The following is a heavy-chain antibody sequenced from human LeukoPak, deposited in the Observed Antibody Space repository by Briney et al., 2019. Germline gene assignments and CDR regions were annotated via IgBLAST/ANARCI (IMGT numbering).Heavy chain of an antibody. J-gene: IGHJ4*02. CDR3: ARLTVTYYYDSSGSHLDY. CDR1: GGSISSSSYY. Sequence: KPSETLSLTCTVSGGSISSSSYYWGWIRQPPGKGLEWIGSIYYSGSTYHNPSLKSRVTISVDTSKNQFSLKLSSVTAADTAVYYCARLTVTYYYDSSGSHLDYWGQGTLVTVSS. V-gene: IGHV4-39*01. D-gene: IGHD3-22*01. CDR2: IYYSGST.